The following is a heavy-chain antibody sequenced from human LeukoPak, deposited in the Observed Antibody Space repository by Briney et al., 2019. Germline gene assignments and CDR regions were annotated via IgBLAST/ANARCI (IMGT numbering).Heavy chain of an antibody. CDR3: ARGSRGSIYGNFDY. Sequence: GGSLRLSCAASGFDFEDFAMHWVRQVSGKGLEWVSGISWSSGSLAYADSVKGRFTISRDNTKNTLYLQMSSPRAEDMAVYYCARGSRGSIYGNFDYWGLGTLVTVSS. D-gene: IGHD5-18*01. CDR2: ISWSSGSL. CDR1: GFDFEDFA. J-gene: IGHJ4*02. V-gene: IGHV3-9*03.